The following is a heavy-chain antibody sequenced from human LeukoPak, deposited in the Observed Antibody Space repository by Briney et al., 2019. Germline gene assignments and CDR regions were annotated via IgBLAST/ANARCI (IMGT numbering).Heavy chain of an antibody. J-gene: IGHJ3*02. CDR3: ARDHSRNVGGLDAFDI. Sequence: PGGCLRPACAASGLTLGDYYMRSVRQAGGKGRGWVSYISSRGNTIYYAASVKGRCTISRDNAKNPLYLQMNSLRAEDTAVYYCARDHSRNVGGLDAFDIWGQGTMVTVSS. D-gene: IGHD1-14*01. V-gene: IGHV3-11*01. CDR2: ISSRGNTI. CDR1: GLTLGDYY.